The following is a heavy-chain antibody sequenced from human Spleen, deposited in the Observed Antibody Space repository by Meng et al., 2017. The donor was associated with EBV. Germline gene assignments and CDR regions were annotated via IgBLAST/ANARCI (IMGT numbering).Heavy chain of an antibody. D-gene: IGHD1-26*01. J-gene: IGHJ4*02. V-gene: IGHV3-53*01. CDR1: GFTVGSSY. CDR2: IYSGGST. Sequence: EVQLVESXXXXXQXXGXXRLSCAASGFTVGSSYMSWVRQAPGKGLEWVSLIYSGGSTYYADSVKGRFTISRDDSKNTLYLQMNSLRAEDTAVYYCARDAGGYYFDYWGQGTLVTVSS. CDR3: ARDAGGYYFDY.